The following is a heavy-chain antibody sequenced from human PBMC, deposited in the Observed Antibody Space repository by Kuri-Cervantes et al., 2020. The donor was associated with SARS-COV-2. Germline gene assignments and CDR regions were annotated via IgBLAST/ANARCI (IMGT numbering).Heavy chain of an antibody. Sequence: SVKVSCKASGGTFSSYTISWVRQAPGQGLEWMGRIIPIRGIANYAQKFQGRVTITADKSTSTAYMELSSLRSEDTAVYYCARDQMGTAMVTDGMDVWGQGTTVTVSS. CDR2: IIPIRGIA. V-gene: IGHV1-69*04. J-gene: IGHJ6*02. CDR3: ARDQMGTAMVTDGMDV. CDR1: GGTFSSYT. D-gene: IGHD5-18*01.